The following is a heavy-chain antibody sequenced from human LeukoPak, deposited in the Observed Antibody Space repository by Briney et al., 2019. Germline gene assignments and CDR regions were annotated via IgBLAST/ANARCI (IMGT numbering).Heavy chain of an antibody. CDR2: ISAYNGNT. CDR1: GYTFNSYG. J-gene: IGHJ4*02. Sequence: ASVKVSCKASGYTFNSYGINWVRQAPRPPLEWTGWISAYNGNTNYAQKLQGRVTMTTDTSTSTAYMELRSLRSDDTAVYYCARYCSSPSCPFDYWGQGTLVTVSS. D-gene: IGHD2-2*01. CDR3: ARYCSSPSCPFDY. V-gene: IGHV1-18*01.